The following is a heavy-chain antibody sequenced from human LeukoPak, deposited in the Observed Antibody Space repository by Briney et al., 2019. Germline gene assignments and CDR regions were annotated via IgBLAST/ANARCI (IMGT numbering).Heavy chain of an antibody. V-gene: IGHV3-72*01. Sequence: PGGSLRLSCAASGFTFSDHYMCWVRQAPGKGLEWVGRSRNKANSYTTEYAASVEGRFTISRDDSKNSMFLHMNSLKTDDTAMYYCATSVVPATPFDYWGQGTLVTVSS. J-gene: IGHJ4*02. CDR3: ATSVVPATPFDY. CDR2: SRNKANSYTT. D-gene: IGHD2-21*02. CDR1: GFTFSDHY.